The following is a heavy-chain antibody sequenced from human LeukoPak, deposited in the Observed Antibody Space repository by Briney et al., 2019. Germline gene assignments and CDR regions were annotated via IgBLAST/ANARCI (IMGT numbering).Heavy chain of an antibody. CDR3: ARAPPLRLGVMGYFDY. J-gene: IGHJ4*02. V-gene: IGHV3-7*03. D-gene: IGHD3-16*01. CDR1: GFTFSANW. CDR2: IRDDGSEE. Sequence: PGGSLRLSCAASGFTFSANWMTWVRQAPGRGLEWVANIRDDGSEEYYGDSVRGRFTISRDNAKNSLYLQMNSLRAEDTAVYYCARAPPLRLGVMGYFDYWGQETLVTVSS.